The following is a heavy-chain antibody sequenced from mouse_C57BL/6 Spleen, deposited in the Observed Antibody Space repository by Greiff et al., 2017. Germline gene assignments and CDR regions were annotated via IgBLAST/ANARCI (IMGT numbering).Heavy chain of an antibody. D-gene: IGHD2-2*01. Sequence: VQLKESGAELVRPGASVKLSCTASGFNIKDDYMHWVKQRPEQGLEWIGWIDPENGDTEYASKFQGKATITADTSSNTAYLQLSSLTSEDTAVYYCTREVTTGAMDYWGQGTSVTVSS. CDR1: GFNIKDDY. V-gene: IGHV14-4*01. CDR3: TREVTTGAMDY. J-gene: IGHJ4*01. CDR2: IDPENGDT.